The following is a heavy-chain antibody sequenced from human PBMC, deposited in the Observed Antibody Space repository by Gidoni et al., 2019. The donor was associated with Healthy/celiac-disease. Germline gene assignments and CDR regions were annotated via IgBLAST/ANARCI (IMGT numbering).Heavy chain of an antibody. V-gene: IGHV1-69*04. CDR1: GGTFSSYA. J-gene: IGHJ4*02. D-gene: IGHD2-2*03. CDR2: IIPILGIA. CDR3: ASPLVGGYCSSTSCPPK. Sequence: QVQLVQSGAEVKKPGSSVKVSCKASGGTFSSYAISWVGQAPGQGLEWMGRIIPILGIANYAQKFQGRVTITADKSTSTAYMELSSLRSEDTAVYYWASPLVGGYCSSTSCPPKWGQGTLVTVSS.